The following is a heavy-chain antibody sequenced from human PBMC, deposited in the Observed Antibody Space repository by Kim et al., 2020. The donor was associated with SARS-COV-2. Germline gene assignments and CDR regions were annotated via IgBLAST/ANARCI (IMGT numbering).Heavy chain of an antibody. J-gene: IGHJ3*01. V-gene: IGHV3-64*05. D-gene: IGHD3-10*01. CDR1: GFTFSNYA. CDR2: ISSDGGST. Sequence: GGSLRLSCSASGFTFSNYAMHRVRQAPGKGLEYVSAISSDGGSTYYADSVKGRFTISRDNSKNMLYVQMSSLRVEDTAIYYCVTRNYYNSGSYYEGAPF. CDR3: VTRNYYNSGSYYEGAPF.